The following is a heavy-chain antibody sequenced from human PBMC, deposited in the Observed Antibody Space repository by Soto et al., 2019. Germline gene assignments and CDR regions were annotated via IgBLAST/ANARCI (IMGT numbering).Heavy chain of an antibody. D-gene: IGHD3-3*01. V-gene: IGHV3-23*01. CDR3: AKPNYDFWSGYYPRSRFDP. J-gene: IGHJ5*02. CDR2: ISGSGGST. Sequence: GGSLRLSCAASGFTFSSYAMSWVRQAPGEGLEWVSAISGSGGSTYYADSVKGRFTISRDNSKNTLYLQMNSLRAEDTAVYYCAKPNYDFWSGYYPRSRFDPWGQGTLVTVSS. CDR1: GFTFSSYA.